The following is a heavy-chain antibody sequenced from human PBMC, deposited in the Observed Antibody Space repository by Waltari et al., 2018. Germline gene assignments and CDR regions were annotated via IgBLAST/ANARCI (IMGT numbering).Heavy chain of an antibody. D-gene: IGHD6-13*01. J-gene: IGHJ4*02. Sequence: EVQVVESGGGLVQPGRSLRVSCAASGFTFDDYAMHWVRQGPGKGLEWVAGMSWNSGWIGYADSVKGRFTISRDNAKNSLHLQMNSLRAEDMALYYCTKDVTAAGSAQFDYWGQGTLVSVSS. CDR2: MSWNSGWI. CDR3: TKDVTAAGSAQFDY. V-gene: IGHV3-9*03. CDR1: GFTFDDYA.